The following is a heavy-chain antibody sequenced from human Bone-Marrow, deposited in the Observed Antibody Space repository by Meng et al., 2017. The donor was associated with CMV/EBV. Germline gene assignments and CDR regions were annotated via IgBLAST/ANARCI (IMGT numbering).Heavy chain of an antibody. Sequence: GAISSNNYYWGWVRLPPGKGVEWIGSIYYSGSTYYNASLKSRVTISVDTSKNQFSRKLSSVTAADTAVYYCASHVYPITAAGTTWDYWGQGTLVTVSS. CDR1: GAISSNNYY. D-gene: IGHD6-25*01. V-gene: IGHV4-39*07. CDR3: ASHVYPITAAGTTWDY. CDR2: IYYSGST. J-gene: IGHJ4*02.